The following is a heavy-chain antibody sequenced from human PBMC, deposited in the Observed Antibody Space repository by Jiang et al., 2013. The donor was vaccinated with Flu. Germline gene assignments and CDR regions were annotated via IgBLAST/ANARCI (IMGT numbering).Heavy chain of an antibody. CDR3: ATTTGN. D-gene: IGHD3-10*01. J-gene: IGHJ4*02. V-gene: IGHV4-38-2*02. CDR2: ISHTGTT. CDR1: GYPISSGYY. Sequence: LLKPSETLSLICTVSGYPISSGYYWGWVRQPPGKGLEWIGSISHTGTTYYNPSLQTRLTISLDTSKNQFSLMLTSVTAADTAVYYCATTTGNWGQGTLVTVSS.